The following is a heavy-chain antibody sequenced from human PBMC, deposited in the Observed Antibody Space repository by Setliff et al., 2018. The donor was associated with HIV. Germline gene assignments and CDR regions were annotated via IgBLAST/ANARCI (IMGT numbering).Heavy chain of an antibody. CDR1: GGSMSSYY. CDR2: IYTSGST. D-gene: IGHD2-15*01. Sequence: PSETLSLTCSVSGGSMSSYYWSWIRQTASKGLEWIGRIYTSGSTIYNPSLRSRVTMSVDTSKSQFSLKLNSVAAADTAVYYCARVFPPIRGAPFGTPPGAFDIWGQGTMVTVSS. CDR3: ARVFPPIRGAPFGTPPGAFDI. V-gene: IGHV4-4*07. J-gene: IGHJ3*02.